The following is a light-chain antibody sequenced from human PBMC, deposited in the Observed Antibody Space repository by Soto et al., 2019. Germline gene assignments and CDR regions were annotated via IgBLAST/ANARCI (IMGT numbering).Light chain of an antibody. V-gene: IGLV2-8*01. CDR1: TSDVGGYNY. CDR3: ISYAGSNNYV. CDR2: EVT. J-gene: IGLJ1*01. Sequence: QSALTQPTSASGAPGQSVTISCTGTTSDVGGYNYVSWYQHHPGNAPKLMIYEVTKRPSGVPDRFSGSKSGNTASLTVSGLQAEDEADYYCISYAGSNNYVFGTGTQLTVL.